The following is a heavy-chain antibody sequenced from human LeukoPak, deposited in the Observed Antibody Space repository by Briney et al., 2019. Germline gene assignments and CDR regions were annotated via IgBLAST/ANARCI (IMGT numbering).Heavy chain of an antibody. CDR2: ISSSGSTI. CDR3: ASGVNSGIAAAGTVDY. V-gene: IGHV3-11*01. J-gene: IGHJ4*02. CDR1: VFTFCDYY. D-gene: IGHD6-13*01. Sequence: PGGRLRLSRAASVFTFCDYYMSWVREAPGKGLEWVSYISSSGSTIYYADSVKGRFTISRDTAKNPLYLQMNSLRAEDTAVYYCASGVNSGIAAAGTVDYWGQGTLVTVSS.